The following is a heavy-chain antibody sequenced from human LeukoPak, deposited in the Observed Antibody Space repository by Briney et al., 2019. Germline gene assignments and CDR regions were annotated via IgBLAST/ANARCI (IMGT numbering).Heavy chain of an antibody. V-gene: IGHV3-7*01. CDR2: IKQEGSEK. Sequence: GGSLRLSRAVSGFSLSGYWMTWVREAPGKGLERGANIKQEGSEKNYVDYVKVRFTISRDNDENSLFLQMNRLRVEDTAVYYCAREWQGGIAAAGTRIEGDCWGQGTLVAVSS. J-gene: IGHJ4*02. CDR3: AREWQGGIAAAGTRIEGDC. CDR1: GFSLSGYW. D-gene: IGHD6-13*01.